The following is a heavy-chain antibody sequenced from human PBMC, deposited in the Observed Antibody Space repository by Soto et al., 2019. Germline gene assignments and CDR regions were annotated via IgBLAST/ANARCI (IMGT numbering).Heavy chain of an antibody. Sequence: SLTSTVSGGSISSGDYSWRWIRQPPGKGLERVGYVYYTGGSYYNPSLKSRATISVDTSKNQFSLKVSSVTATDTAVDYCARDYRRGYDNWGQGSLVNVAA. D-gene: IGHD6-25*01. CDR2: VYYTGGS. CDR1: GGSISSGDYS. J-gene: IGHJ4*02. CDR3: ARDYRRGYDN. V-gene: IGHV4-30-4*01.